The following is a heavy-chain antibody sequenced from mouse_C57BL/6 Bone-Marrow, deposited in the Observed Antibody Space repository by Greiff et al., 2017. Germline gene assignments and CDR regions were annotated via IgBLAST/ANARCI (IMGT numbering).Heavy chain of an antibody. Sequence: QVQLKQPGAELVMPGASVKLSCKASGYTFTSYWMHWVKQRPGQGLEWIGEIDPSDSYTNYNQKFKGKSTLTVDKSSSTAYMQLSSLTSDDSAVYDCARGGYYAMDYWGQGTSVTVSS. J-gene: IGHJ4*01. V-gene: IGHV1-69*01. CDR1: GYTFTSYW. CDR3: ARGGYYAMDY. CDR2: IDPSDSYT.